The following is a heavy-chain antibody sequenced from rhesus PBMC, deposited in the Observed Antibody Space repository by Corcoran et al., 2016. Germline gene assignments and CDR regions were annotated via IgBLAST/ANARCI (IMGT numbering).Heavy chain of an antibody. CDR1: GFTFSSYG. J-gene: IGHJ3*01. V-gene: IGHV3S5*01. Sequence: EVPLVETGGGLVQPGGSLKLSCAASGFTFSSYGMSWVRQAPGKGLEWVSAINMGGGSTYYADSVKGRCTISRDNSKHTLSLQMNSLRVEDTAVYYCAKVGYSGSRDRFDFWGQGLRVTVSS. D-gene: IGHD6-25*01. CDR3: AKVGYSGSRDRFDF. CDR2: INMGGGST.